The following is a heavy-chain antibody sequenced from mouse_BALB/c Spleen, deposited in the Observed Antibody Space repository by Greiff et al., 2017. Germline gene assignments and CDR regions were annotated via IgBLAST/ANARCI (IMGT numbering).Heavy chain of an antibody. D-gene: IGHD2-12*01. J-gene: IGHJ1*01. Sequence: QVQLQQSGAELVRPGSSVKISCKASGYAFSSYWMNWVKQRPGQGLEWIGQIYPGDGDTNYNGKFKGKATLTADKSSSTAYMQLSSLTSEDSAVYFCARGGGRRPYWYFDVWGAGTTVTVSS. CDR1: GYAFSSYW. CDR2: IYPGDGDT. V-gene: IGHV1-80*01. CDR3: ARGGGRRPYWYFDV.